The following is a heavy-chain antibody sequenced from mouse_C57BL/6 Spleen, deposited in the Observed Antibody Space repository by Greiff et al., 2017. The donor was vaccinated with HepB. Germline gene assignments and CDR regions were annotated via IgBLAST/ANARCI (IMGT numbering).Heavy chain of an antibody. J-gene: IGHJ4*01. V-gene: IGHV5-9-1*02. CDR3: TRGGTGSYYAMDY. CDR1: GFTFSSYA. CDR2: ISSGGDYI. Sequence: EVMLVESGAGLVKPGGSLKLSCAASGFTFSSYAMSWVRQTPEKRLEWVAYISSGGDYIYYADTVKGRFTISRDNARNTLYLQMSSLKSEDTAMYYCTRGGTGSYYAMDYWGQGTSVTVSS. D-gene: IGHD4-1*01.